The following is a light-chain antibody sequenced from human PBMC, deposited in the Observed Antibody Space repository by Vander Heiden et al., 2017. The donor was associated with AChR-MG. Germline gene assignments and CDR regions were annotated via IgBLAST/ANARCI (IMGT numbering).Light chain of an antibody. V-gene: IGKV3-11*01. CDR2: DAS. Sequence: EIVLTQSPATLFLSPGERATLSCRASQSVSSYLAWYQQKPGQAPRLLIYDASNRATGIPDFTLTISSLEPEDFAVYYCQQRSNWLTFGGGTKVEIK. CDR3: QQRSNWLT. J-gene: IGKJ4*01. CDR1: QSVSSY.